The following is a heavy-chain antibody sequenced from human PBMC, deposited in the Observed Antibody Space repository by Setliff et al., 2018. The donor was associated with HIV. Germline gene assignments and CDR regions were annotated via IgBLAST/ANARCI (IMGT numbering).Heavy chain of an antibody. D-gene: IGHD4-17*01. J-gene: IGHJ6*03. V-gene: IGHV4-39*07. CDR2: IYYSGST. CDR1: GGSISSSSHY. CDR3: ATPVTSRGYYYMDV. Sequence: PSETLSLTCIVSGGSISSSSHYWGWIRQPPGKGLEWIGNIYYSGSTYYNPSLKSRVTISVDTSKNQFSLKLSSVTAADTAVYYCATPVTSRGYYYMDVWGKGTTVTVSS.